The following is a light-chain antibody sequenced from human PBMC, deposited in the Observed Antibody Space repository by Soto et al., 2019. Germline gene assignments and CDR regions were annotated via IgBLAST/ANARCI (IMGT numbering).Light chain of an antibody. CDR2: DAS. Sequence: IVLTQFPGTLSLSPGERATLSCRASQSVSSHLAWYQQKPGQAPRLLIYDASNRATGIPARFSGSGSGTDFTLTISSLEPEDFAVYHCVQRTTWPWTCGQGSKVEIK. V-gene: IGKV3-11*01. CDR3: VQRTTWPWT. J-gene: IGKJ1*01. CDR1: QSVSSH.